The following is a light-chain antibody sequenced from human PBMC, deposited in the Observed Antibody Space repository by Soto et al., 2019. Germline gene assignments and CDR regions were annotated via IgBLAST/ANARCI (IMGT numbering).Light chain of an antibody. Sequence: QSVLTQSPSVSGAPGQRVTISCTGSSSNIGAGLDVHWYQQLPGTAPKLLIYGNGNRPSGVPDRFYGSKAGTSASLAITGLQAEDEGDYYCQSYDSSLSGSKVFGGGTKLTVL. J-gene: IGLJ3*02. CDR3: QSYDSSLSGSKV. CDR1: SSNIGAGLD. CDR2: GNG. V-gene: IGLV1-40*01.